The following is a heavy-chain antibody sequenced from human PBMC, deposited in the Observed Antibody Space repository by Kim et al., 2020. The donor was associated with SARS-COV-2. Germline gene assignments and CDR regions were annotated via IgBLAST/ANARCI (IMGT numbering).Heavy chain of an antibody. Sequence: GGSLRLSCEASGFTFSKNYMTWVRQAPGKGLEWVSSIYSTGSTYYADSVKGRFTISMDNSKSTVFLQMNRLRAADTAVYYCARLAFTYFDLWGRGTLVTVSS. CDR1: GFTFSKNY. J-gene: IGHJ2*01. V-gene: IGHV3-53*01. D-gene: IGHD3-16*01. CDR3: ARLAFTYFDL. CDR2: IYSTGST.